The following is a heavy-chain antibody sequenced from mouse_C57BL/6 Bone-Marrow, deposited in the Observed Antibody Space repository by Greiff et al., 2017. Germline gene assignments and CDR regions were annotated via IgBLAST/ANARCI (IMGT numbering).Heavy chain of an antibody. CDR3: AREIYYDYDGYFDV. Sequence: EVKLVESEGGLVQPGSSMKLSCTASGFTFSDYYMAWVRQVPEKGLEWVANINYDGSSTYYLDSLKSRFIISRDNAKNILYLQMSSLKSEDTATYYCAREIYYDYDGYFDVWGTGTTVTVSS. J-gene: IGHJ1*03. CDR2: INYDGSST. CDR1: GFTFSDYY. V-gene: IGHV5-16*01. D-gene: IGHD2-4*01.